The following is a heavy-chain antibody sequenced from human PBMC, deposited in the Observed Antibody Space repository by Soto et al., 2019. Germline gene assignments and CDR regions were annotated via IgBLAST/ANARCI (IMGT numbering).Heavy chain of an antibody. CDR1: GFIFSNYG. V-gene: IGHV3-23*01. Sequence: EVELLESGGALVQPGGSLRLSCAVSGFIFSNYGMSWVRQAPEKGLEWVSAISGSGGNTYYADSVKGRFTISRDNSKNTLYLQMNSLRADDTALYYCAKDIVVAANYGLDVWGQGTTVTVSS. CDR3: AKDIVVAANYGLDV. CDR2: ISGSGGNT. J-gene: IGHJ6*02. D-gene: IGHD2-15*01.